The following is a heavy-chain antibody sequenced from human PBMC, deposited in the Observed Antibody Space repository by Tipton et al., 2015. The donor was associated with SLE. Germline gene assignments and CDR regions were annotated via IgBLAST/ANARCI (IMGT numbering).Heavy chain of an antibody. D-gene: IGHD6-13*01. CDR1: GGSFSDFY. J-gene: IGHJ4*02. CDR3: ARGLRADSTSHFDH. Sequence: TLSLTCAVYGGSFSDFYWTWFRQSPGKGLEWIGEINHRGSTNYNPSPKSRVTISTDTSKNHFSLNLRSVTAADTAVYYCARGLRADSTSHFDHWGPGTLVTVSS. V-gene: IGHV4-34*01. CDR2: INHRGST.